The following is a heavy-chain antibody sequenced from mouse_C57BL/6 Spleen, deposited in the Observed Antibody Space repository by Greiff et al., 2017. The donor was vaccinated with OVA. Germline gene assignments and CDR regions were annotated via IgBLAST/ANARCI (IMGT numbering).Heavy chain of an antibody. CDR3: ARSGLGGAMDY. CDR2: IDPSDSYT. CDR1: GYTFTSYW. V-gene: IGHV1-69*01. D-gene: IGHD3-3*01. J-gene: IGHJ4*01. Sequence: QVQLQQPGAELVMPGASVKLSCKASGYTFTSYWMHWVKQRPGQGLEWIGEIDPSDSYTNYNQKFKGQSTLPVDKYSSTAYMQLSSLTSEDSAVYYCARSGLGGAMDYWGQGTSVTVSS.